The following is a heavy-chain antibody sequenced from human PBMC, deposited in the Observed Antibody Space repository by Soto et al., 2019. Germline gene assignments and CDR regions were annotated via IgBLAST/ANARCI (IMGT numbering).Heavy chain of an antibody. Sequence: PSETLSLTCAVYGGSFSGYYCSWIRHPPFKGLEWIGEINHSGSTNYNPSLKSRVTISVDTSKNQFSLKLSSVTAADTAVYYCARVGAGGLRYFDWLSLDGMDVWGQGTTVTVSS. V-gene: IGHV4-34*01. CDR3: ARVGAGGLRYFDWLSLDGMDV. CDR2: INHSGST. D-gene: IGHD3-9*01. J-gene: IGHJ6*02. CDR1: GGSFSGYY.